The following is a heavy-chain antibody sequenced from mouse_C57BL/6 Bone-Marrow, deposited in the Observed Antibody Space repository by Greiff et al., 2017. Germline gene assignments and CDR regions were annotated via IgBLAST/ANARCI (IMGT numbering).Heavy chain of an antibody. V-gene: IGHV3-1*01. Sequence: EVKLQESGPGMVKPSQSLSLTCTVTGYSITSGYDWHCIRHFPGNKLEWMGYISYSGSTNYNPSLKSRISITNDTSKNHFFLKLNSVTTEDTATYYCARENYGSRHWYFDVWGTGTTVTVSS. CDR1: GYSITSGYD. CDR2: ISYSGST. D-gene: IGHD1-1*01. CDR3: ARENYGSRHWYFDV. J-gene: IGHJ1*03.